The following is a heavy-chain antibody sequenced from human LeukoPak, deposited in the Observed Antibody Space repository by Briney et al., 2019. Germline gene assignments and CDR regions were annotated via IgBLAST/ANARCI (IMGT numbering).Heavy chain of an antibody. Sequence: PSETLSLTCAVSGDSFSSLYWIWLPAPPGGGVEGSVNTSYVGTTNSHTSLKSRITNSIDTSKNQFSLKLSSVTNADTAVYYCARNLVTVTKGFDIWGLGTMVSVSS. D-gene: IGHD4-17*01. CDR2: TSYVGTT. CDR3: ARNLVTVTKGFDI. CDR1: GDSFSSLY. V-gene: IGHV4-59*11. J-gene: IGHJ3*02.